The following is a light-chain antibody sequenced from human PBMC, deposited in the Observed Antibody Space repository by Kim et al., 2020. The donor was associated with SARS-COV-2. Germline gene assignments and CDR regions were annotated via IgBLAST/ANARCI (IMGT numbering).Light chain of an antibody. CDR2: KAS. CDR3: QQYNTYPWT. Sequence: ASVGDRVTITCRASQSINIWLAWYQQKPGKAPKLLIYKASILESGVPSRFSGSESGTEFTLTISSLQPDDFATYYCQQYNTYPWTFGQGTKVDIK. J-gene: IGKJ1*01. CDR1: QSINIW. V-gene: IGKV1-5*03.